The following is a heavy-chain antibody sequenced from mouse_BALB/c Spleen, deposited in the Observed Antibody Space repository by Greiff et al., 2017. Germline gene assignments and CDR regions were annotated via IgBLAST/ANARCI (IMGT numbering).Heavy chain of an antibody. D-gene: IGHD2-3*01. J-gene: IGHJ2*01. CDR1: GFTFSSFG. CDR3: ARGSDGYYSYYFDY. CDR2: ISSGSSTI. Sequence: EVQVVESGGGLVQPGGSRKLSCAASGFTFSSFGMHWVRQAPEKGLEWVAYISSGSSTIYYADTVKGRFTISRDNPKNTLFLQMTSLRSEDTAMYYCARGSDGYYSYYFDYWGQGTTLTVSS. V-gene: IGHV5-17*02.